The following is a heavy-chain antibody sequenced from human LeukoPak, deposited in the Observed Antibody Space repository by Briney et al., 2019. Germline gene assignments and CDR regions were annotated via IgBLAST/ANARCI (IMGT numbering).Heavy chain of an antibody. Sequence: GGSLRLSCAASGFTFSSYWMSWVRQAPGKGLEWVANIKQDGSEKYYVDSVKGRFTISRDNAKNSLYLQMNSLRAEDTAVYYCARDPLMIPHTGPAWVFQHWGQGTLVTVSS. V-gene: IGHV3-7*01. CDR1: GFTFSSYW. D-gene: IGHD3-16*01. CDR3: ARDPLMIPHTGPAWVFQH. CDR2: IKQDGSEK. J-gene: IGHJ1*01.